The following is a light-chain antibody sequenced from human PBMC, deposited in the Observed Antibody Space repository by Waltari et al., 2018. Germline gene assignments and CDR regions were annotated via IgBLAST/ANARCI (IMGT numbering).Light chain of an antibody. V-gene: IGLV4-69*01. CDR3: QTGGHGTWV. CDR2: VNSDGSH. J-gene: IGLJ3*02. Sequence: QLVLTQSPSASASLGASVKLTCTLSSGHSSNVIAWLPQQPEKGPRYLMKVNSDGSHSKGDEIPDRFSGSTSGAERYLTISSVQPEDEADYYCQTGGHGTWVFGGGTKQTVL. CDR1: SGHSSNV.